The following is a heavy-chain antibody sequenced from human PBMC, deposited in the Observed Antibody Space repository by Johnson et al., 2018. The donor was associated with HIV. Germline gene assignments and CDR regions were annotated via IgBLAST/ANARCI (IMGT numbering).Heavy chain of an antibody. J-gene: IGHJ3*02. V-gene: IGHV3-30*04. Sequence: QMQLVESGGGVVQPGRSLRLSCAASGFTFSSYAMHWVRQAPGKGLEWVAVISYDGSNKYYADSVKGRFTISRDNAKNSLYLQMNSLRAEDTAVYYCARSGAASIAARGDAFDIWGQGTMVTVSS. CDR3: ARSGAASIAARGDAFDI. CDR2: ISYDGSNK. D-gene: IGHD6-6*01. CDR1: GFTFSSYA.